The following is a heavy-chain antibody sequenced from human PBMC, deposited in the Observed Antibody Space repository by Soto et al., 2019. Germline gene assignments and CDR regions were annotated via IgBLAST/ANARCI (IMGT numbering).Heavy chain of an antibody. Sequence: PSETLSLTCAVSGGSISSSNWWSWVRQPPGKGLEWIGEIYHSGSTDYNPSLKSRVTISVDKSKNQFSLKLSSVTAADTAVYYCATTKINYYDSSGSNPLFDYWGQGTLVTXSS. CDR1: GGSISSSNW. CDR3: ATTKINYYDSSGSNPLFDY. D-gene: IGHD3-22*01. V-gene: IGHV4-4*02. CDR2: IYHSGST. J-gene: IGHJ4*02.